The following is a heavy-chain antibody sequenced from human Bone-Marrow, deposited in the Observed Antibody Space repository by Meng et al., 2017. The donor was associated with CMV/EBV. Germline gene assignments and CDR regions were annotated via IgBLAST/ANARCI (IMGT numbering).Heavy chain of an antibody. CDR3: AREQWLAHYFDY. CDR2: IYGSGST. CDR1: DGSFSDYY. J-gene: IGHJ4*02. D-gene: IGHD6-19*01. Sequence: TLSLTCSVSDGSFSDYYWTWIRQPPGKGLEWIGYIYGSGSTNYNPSLKGRVTISVDTSNRHFSLKLSSVTATDTAVYYCAREQWLAHYFDYWGQGGLVTVSS. V-gene: IGHV4-59*01.